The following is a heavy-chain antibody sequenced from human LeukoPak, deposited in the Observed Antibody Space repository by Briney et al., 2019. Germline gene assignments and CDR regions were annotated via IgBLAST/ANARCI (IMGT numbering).Heavy chain of an antibody. Sequence: GGSLRLSCAASGFTFSGYWMSWVRQAPGKGLEWVANIKQDGSEKYYVDSVKGRFTISRDNAKNSLYLQMNSLRAEDTAVYYCASGPLYRYSGSYYFDYWGQGTLVTVSS. V-gene: IGHV3-7*01. CDR1: GFTFSGYW. D-gene: IGHD1-26*01. CDR2: IKQDGSEK. CDR3: ASGPLYRYSGSYYFDY. J-gene: IGHJ4*02.